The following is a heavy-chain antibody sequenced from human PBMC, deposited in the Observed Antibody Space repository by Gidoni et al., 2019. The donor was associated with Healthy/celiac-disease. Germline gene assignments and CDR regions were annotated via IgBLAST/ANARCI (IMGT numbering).Heavy chain of an antibody. CDR3: AKDFSVVVVPAAYY. V-gene: IGHV3-23*01. CDR1: GFPFSSYA. Sequence: EVQLLESGGGLVQPGGSLRLSCAASGFPFSSYAMSWVRQAPGKGLEWVSAISGSGGSTYYADSVKGRFTISRDNSKNTLYLQMNSLRAEDTAVYYCAKDFSVVVVPAAYYWGQGTLVTVSS. D-gene: IGHD2-2*01. CDR2: ISGSGGST. J-gene: IGHJ4*02.